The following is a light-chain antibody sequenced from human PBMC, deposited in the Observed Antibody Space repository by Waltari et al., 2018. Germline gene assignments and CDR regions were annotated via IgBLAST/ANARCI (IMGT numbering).Light chain of an antibody. CDR3: AAWDDSLYVV. V-gene: IGLV1-47*01. J-gene: IGLJ2*01. CDR1: SSNVGRNS. CDR2: RND. Sequence: QSVLTQPPSASGTPGQSVTISCSGSSSNVGRNSVYWYQQLPGTAPKLLIYRNDQLPAGVPARFFGSKSGTSASLAISGLRPEDEADYHCAAWDDSLYVVFGGGTRLTV.